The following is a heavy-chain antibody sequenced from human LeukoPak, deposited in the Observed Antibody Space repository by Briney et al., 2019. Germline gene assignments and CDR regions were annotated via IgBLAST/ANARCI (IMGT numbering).Heavy chain of an antibody. CDR1: GGSISSYY. CDR3: ARHHVEYYYDSSGYWNAFDI. J-gene: IGHJ3*02. D-gene: IGHD3-22*01. CDR2: IYYSGST. Sequence: KPSETLSLTCTVSGGSISSYYWSWIPQPPGQGLEWIVYIYYSGSTNYNPSLKSRVTISVDTSKNHFSLKLSSVTAADTAVYYCARHHVEYYYDSSGYWNAFDIWGQGTMVTVSS. V-gene: IGHV4-59*08.